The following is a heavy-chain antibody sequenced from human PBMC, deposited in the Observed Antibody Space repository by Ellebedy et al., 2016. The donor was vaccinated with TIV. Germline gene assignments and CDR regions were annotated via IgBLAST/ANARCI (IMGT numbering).Heavy chain of an antibody. V-gene: IGHV3-11*01. CDR2: ISDGGTTI. CDR1: GFTFSDFY. J-gene: IGHJ4*02. CDR3: ARDPREWLVRGYFDY. Sequence: PGGSLRLSCAGSGFTFSDFYMGWIRHTPGKGLEWLSYISDGGTTIYYADSVKGRFTISRDNSKNTLYLQMNSLRAGDTAVYYCARDPREWLVRGYFDYWGQGTLVTVSS. D-gene: IGHD6-19*01.